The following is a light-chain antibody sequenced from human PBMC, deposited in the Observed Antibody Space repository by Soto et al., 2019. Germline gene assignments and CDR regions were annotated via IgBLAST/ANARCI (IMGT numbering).Light chain of an antibody. Sequence: QSALPQPASGSGSTEQSITISCTGTNSDVGTHNLVSWYQQHPGKAPKLIIYEGTKRPSGVSNRFSGSKSGNTASLTISGLQAEDEADYYCCSYALLFGTGTKATVL. V-gene: IGLV2-23*01. CDR2: EGT. CDR3: CSYALL. CDR1: NSDVGTHNL. J-gene: IGLJ1*01.